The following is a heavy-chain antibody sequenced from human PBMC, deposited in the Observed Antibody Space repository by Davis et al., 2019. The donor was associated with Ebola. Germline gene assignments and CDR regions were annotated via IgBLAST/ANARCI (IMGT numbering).Heavy chain of an antibody. V-gene: IGHV3-7*03. J-gene: IGHJ4*02. D-gene: IGHD3-3*01. CDR2: IKQDGSEK. Sequence: GESLKISCAASGFTFSSYWMSWVRQAPGKGLEWVANIKQDGSEKYYLDSVKGRFTIPRDNAKNSLYLQMNSLRAEDTAVYYCARDSFVLLEWSEYYFYYWGQGTLVTVSS. CDR1: GFTFSSYW. CDR3: ARDSFVLLEWSEYYFYY.